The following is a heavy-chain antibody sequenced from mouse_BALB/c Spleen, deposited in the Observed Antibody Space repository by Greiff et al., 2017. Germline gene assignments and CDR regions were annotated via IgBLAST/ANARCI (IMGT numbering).Heavy chain of an antibody. Sequence: EVQLQQSGPSLVKPSQTLSLTCSVTGYSITSGYWNWIRKFPGNKLEYMGYISYSGSTYYNPSLKSRISITRDTSKNQYYLQLNSVTTEDTATYYGESPIYYDYGEGCAYWGQGTLVTVSA. CDR2: ISYSGST. CDR1: GYSITSGY. CDR3: ESPIYYDYGEGCAY. J-gene: IGHJ3*01. D-gene: IGHD2-4*01. V-gene: IGHV3-8*02.